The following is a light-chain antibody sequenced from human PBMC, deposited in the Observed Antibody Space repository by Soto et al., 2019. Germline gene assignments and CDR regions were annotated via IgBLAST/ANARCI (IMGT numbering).Light chain of an antibody. J-gene: IGKJ2*01. CDR1: QGINKW. Sequence: IQLTQSPSSMYASVGDRVTITCRASQGINKWLACYQMKPGKGPKLLVFAAGTLKHGVPSRFSGSGSGTDCTLTISSLQPEDFAIYFCQQAYRCPYTFGPGTRLEFK. CDR3: QQAYRCPYT. V-gene: IGKV1-12*01. CDR2: AAG.